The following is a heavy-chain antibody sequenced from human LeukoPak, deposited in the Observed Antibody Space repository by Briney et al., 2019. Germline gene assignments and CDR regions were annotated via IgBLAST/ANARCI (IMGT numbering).Heavy chain of an antibody. Sequence: PGGSLRLSCAASGFTFSSYAMNWVRQAPGKGLEWVSSISTSGGSTYYADSVKGRFTISRDNSKNTLYLQMNSLRAEDTAVYYCAKSRGSYYPDFDYWGQGTLVTVSS. CDR2: ISTSGGST. CDR3: AKSRGSYYPDFDY. CDR1: GFTFSSYA. V-gene: IGHV3-23*01. D-gene: IGHD1-26*01. J-gene: IGHJ4*02.